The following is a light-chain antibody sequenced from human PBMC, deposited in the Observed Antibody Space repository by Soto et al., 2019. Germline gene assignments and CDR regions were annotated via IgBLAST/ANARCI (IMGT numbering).Light chain of an antibody. CDR3: QQYDNWPRT. J-gene: IGKJ1*01. CDR1: QSVSSN. CDR2: GTS. Sequence: EIVMTQSPATLSVSPGERATLSCRASQSVSSNLPWYQQKPGQAPRLLIYGTSTRANGIPVRFSGSGSGTDFTLTISSLHSEDFAVYYCQQYDNWPRTFGQGTKVEIK. V-gene: IGKV3-15*01.